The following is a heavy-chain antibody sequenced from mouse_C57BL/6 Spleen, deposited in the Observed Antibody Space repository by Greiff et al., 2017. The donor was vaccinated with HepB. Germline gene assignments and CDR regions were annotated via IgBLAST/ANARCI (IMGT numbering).Heavy chain of an antibody. V-gene: IGHV1-69*01. J-gene: IGHJ2*01. CDR3: ARGDYFDY. CDR2: IDPSDSYT. Sequence: QVQLKQPGAELVMPGASVKLSCKASGYTFTSYWMHWVKQRPGQGLEWIGEIDPSDSYTNYNQKFKGKSTLTVDKSSSTAYMQLSSLTSDDSAVYYCARGDYFDYWGQGTTLTVSS. CDR1: GYTFTSYW.